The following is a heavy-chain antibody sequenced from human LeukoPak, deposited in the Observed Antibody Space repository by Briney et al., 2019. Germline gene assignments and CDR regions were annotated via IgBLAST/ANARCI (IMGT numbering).Heavy chain of an antibody. CDR1: GFTFSNYW. V-gene: IGHV3-74*01. J-gene: IGHJ5*02. Sequence: GGSLRLSCIASGFTFSNYWMHWVRQPPGKGLVWVSRIYVDGRTTNYADSVKGRFTISRDNAKNTVYLEMNSLSVEGTATYYCIRDFRSADLWGQGTLVTVTS. CDR3: IRDFRSADL. CDR2: IYVDGRTT.